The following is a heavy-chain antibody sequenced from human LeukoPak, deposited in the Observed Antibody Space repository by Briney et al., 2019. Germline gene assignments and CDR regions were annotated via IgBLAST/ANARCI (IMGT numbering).Heavy chain of an antibody. CDR2: ISYDGSNK. CDR1: GFTFSSYA. D-gene: IGHD5-18*01. Sequence: PGGSLRLSCAASGFTFSSYAMHWVRQAPGKGLEWVAVISYDGSNKYYADSVKGRFTISRDNSKNTLYLQMNGLRAEDTAVYYCARKNGYSCDYWGQGTLVTVSS. J-gene: IGHJ4*02. V-gene: IGHV3-30-3*01. CDR3: ARKNGYSCDY.